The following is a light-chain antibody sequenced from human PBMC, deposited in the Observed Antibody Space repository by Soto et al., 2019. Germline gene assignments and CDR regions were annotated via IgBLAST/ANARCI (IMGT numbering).Light chain of an antibody. J-gene: IGKJ2*01. CDR2: DAS. CDR3: HQYGTSPPYT. CDR1: QSVSSSY. V-gene: IGKV3-20*01. Sequence: EMVLTQSPGTLSFSPGEIATLSCRARQSVSSSYLASYHQKPGQAPRLLIYDASSWATGIPDRFSGSGYGTAFLLTISRLDHEDFAVYYCHQYGTSPPYTFGQRTPLPIK.